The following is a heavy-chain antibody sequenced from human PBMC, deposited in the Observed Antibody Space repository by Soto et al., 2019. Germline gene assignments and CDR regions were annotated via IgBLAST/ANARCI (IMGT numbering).Heavy chain of an antibody. CDR2: ISTDGSST. V-gene: IGHV3-74*01. CDR3: ARATGSNQPFDY. CDR1: GFTFSTYW. Sequence: GGSLRLSCAATGFTFSTYWMHWVRQGPGKGLVWVSRISTDGSSTTYADSVKGRFTISRDNAKNTLYLQMNSLSAEDTAVYYCARATGSNQPFDYWGQGTLVTVSS. J-gene: IGHJ4*02. D-gene: IGHD2-2*01.